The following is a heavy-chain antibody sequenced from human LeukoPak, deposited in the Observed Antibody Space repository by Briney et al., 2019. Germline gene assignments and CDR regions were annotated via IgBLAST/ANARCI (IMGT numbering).Heavy chain of an antibody. CDR3: ARGGSQYSSSWHFDY. J-gene: IGHJ4*02. CDR2: IYYSGST. V-gene: IGHV4-59*08. Sequence: MTSETLSLTCTVSGGSISSYYWSWIRQPPGKGLEWIGYIYYSGSTNYNPSLKSRVTISVDTSKNQFSLKLSSVTAADTAVYYCARGGSQYSSSWHFDYWGQGTLVTVSS. CDR1: GGSISSYY. D-gene: IGHD6-13*01.